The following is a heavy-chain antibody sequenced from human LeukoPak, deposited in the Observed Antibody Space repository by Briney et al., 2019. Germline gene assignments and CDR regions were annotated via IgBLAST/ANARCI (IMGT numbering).Heavy chain of an antibody. CDR1: GGTFSSYA. J-gene: IGHJ4*02. CDR3: ATCVYDSSGYFSFDY. Sequence: GASVKVSCKASGGTFSSYAISWVRQAPGQGLEWMGGIIPIFGTANYAQKFQGRVTMTEDTSTDTAYMELSSLRSEDTAVYYCATCVYDSSGYFSFDYWGQGTLVTVSS. CDR2: IIPIFGTA. V-gene: IGHV1-69*06. D-gene: IGHD3-22*01.